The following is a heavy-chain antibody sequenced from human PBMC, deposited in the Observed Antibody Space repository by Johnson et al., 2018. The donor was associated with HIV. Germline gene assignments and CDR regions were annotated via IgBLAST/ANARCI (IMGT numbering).Heavy chain of an antibody. J-gene: IGHJ3*02. Sequence: QVQLVESGGGVVRPGESLRLSCAGSGFTFNEYAMSWIRQAPGKGLEWVSYISSSASTIYYADSVKGRFTISRDNAKNSLALQMNSLRAEDTAVYYCARDGSSSSWNAFDIWGQG. CDR2: ISSSASTI. CDR3: ARDGSSSSWNAFDI. V-gene: IGHV3-11*04. CDR1: GFTFNEYA. D-gene: IGHD6-6*01.